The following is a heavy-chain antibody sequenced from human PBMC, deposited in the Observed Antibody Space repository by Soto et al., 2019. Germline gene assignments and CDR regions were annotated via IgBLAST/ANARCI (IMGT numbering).Heavy chain of an antibody. D-gene: IGHD1-26*01. CDR2: IRSKANRYAT. CDR1: GFTFSDSA. V-gene: IGHV3-73*01. CDR3: PSGMWGVGPTSEDY. Sequence: EVQSVESGGGLVQPGGSLKLSCAASGFTFSDSAMQWVGQASGKGLEWVGRIRSKANRYATVYAASVKGRFTIATADSKNTAYLLMNSLKADDPAVYYCPSGMWGVGPTSEDYWGQGNLVTVSS. J-gene: IGHJ4*02.